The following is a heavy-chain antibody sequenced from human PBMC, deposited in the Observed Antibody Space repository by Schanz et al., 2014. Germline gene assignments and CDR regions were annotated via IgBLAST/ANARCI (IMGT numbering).Heavy chain of an antibody. CDR1: GFTFSDAW. Sequence: EVQLVESGGGLVKPGGFLRLSCAASGFTFSDAWMSWVRQAPGKGLEWVSGITGASDHIDYAESVKGRFTISRDNSKNTLYLQMDSLRAEDTAVYFCAKKVPAYNPFDSWGQGTLVTVSS. CDR2: ITGASDHI. J-gene: IGHJ4*02. CDR3: AKKVPAYNPFDS. V-gene: IGHV3-23*04. D-gene: IGHD1-1*01.